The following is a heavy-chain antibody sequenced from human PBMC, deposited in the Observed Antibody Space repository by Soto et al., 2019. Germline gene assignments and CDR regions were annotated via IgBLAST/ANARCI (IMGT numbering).Heavy chain of an antibody. Sequence: GGSLRLSCAASGFTFSIYAMSWVRQAPGKGLEWVSAISGSGGSTYYADSVKGRFTTSRDNSKNTLYLQMNSLRAEDTAVYYCAKDPFGIVVVIFPSMDVWGQGTTVTVSS. CDR1: GFTFSIYA. CDR2: ISGSGGST. V-gene: IGHV3-23*01. CDR3: AKDPFGIVVVIFPSMDV. J-gene: IGHJ6*02. D-gene: IGHD2-21*01.